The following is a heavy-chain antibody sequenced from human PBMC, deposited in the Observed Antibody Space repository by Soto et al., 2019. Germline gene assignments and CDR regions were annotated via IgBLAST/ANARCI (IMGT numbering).Heavy chain of an antibody. V-gene: IGHV1-46*03. CDR1: GYTFTSYA. Sequence: ASVKVSCKASGYTFTSYAMHWVRQAPGQRLEWMGMINPTSGATSYAQNFQDRVTMTRDTSTSTVHMELSSLRSEDTAVYYCTRTLTPNPAEYFQHWGQGTLVTV. CDR2: INPTSGAT. CDR3: TRTLTPNPAEYFQH. J-gene: IGHJ1*01.